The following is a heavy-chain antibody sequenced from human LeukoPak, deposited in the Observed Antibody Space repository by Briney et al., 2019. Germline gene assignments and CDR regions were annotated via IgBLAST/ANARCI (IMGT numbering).Heavy chain of an antibody. V-gene: IGHV3-30*02. CDR1: GFTFSVYG. CDR2: IQYDGSDK. Sequence: GGSLRLSCAASGFTFSVYGMHWVREAPGKGLEWVAFIQYDGSDKYYADSVKGRFTIPRDNSKNTLYLQMNSLRAEDTAVYYCAKDLGNSFDYWGQGTLVTVSS. CDR3: AKDLGNSFDY. J-gene: IGHJ4*02. D-gene: IGHD4-23*01.